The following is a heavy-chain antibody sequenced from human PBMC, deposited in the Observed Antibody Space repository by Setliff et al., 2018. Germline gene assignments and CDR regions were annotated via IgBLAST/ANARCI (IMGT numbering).Heavy chain of an antibody. D-gene: IGHD2-8*01. CDR1: GESFSNNY. CDR2: SNHSGGT. V-gene: IGHV4-34*01. CDR3: AKEHVVISFVTNTHHHYGMDV. Sequence: PSETLSLTCSVYGESFSNNYWSWLRQPPGKGLEWIGESNHSGGTSYNASLKSRLSMSVDTSRNQFSLKLTSVTAADTAVYYCAKEHVVISFVTNTHHHYGMDVWGQGATVTVSS. J-gene: IGHJ6*02.